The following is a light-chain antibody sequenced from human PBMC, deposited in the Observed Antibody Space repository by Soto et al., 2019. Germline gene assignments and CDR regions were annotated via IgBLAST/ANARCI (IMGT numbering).Light chain of an antibody. Sequence: QSVLTQPPSASWSPGQSVTISCTGTSSDVGGYNYVSWYQQHPGKAPKLMIYEVSKRPSGVPDRFSGSKSGNTASLTVSGLQAEDEADYYCSSYAGNNNVVFGGGT. CDR1: SSDVGGYNY. V-gene: IGLV2-8*01. J-gene: IGLJ3*02. CDR3: SSYAGNNNVV. CDR2: EVS.